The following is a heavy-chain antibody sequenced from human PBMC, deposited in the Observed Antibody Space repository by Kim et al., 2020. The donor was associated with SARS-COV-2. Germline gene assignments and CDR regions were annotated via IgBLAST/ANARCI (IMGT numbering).Heavy chain of an antibody. V-gene: IGHV3-30*18. Sequence: GGSLRLSCAASRLTFRTSAMHWVRQAPGKGLEWVSSITDDGTKKYYEDSVQGRFIVSRENFRNTMYLQMNGLKPEDTARYYCTKAHRNFVGMDILGQWTT. CDR2: ITDDGTKK. CDR1: RLTFRTSA. J-gene: IGHJ6*02. CDR3: TKAHRNFVGMDI.